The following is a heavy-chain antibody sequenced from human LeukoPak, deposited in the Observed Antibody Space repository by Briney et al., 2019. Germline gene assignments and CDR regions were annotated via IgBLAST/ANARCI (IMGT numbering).Heavy chain of an antibody. CDR1: GFPFSSYG. Sequence: GGSLTLSGAASGFPFSSYGMFWGGQTPDKGRQWVAYLRKDATYSNYADSVGGRFTISRDNSKNTLDLQMSSLRVEDTAVYYCASGGPTRGTLDYGGQGTLVTVSS. CDR3: ASGGPTRGTLDY. CDR2: LRKDATYS. J-gene: IGHJ4*02. V-gene: IGHV3-30*02. D-gene: IGHD1-26*01.